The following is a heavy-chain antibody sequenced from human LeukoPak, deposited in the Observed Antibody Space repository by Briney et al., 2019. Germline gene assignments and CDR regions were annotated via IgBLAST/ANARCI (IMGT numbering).Heavy chain of an antibody. Sequence: GGSLRLSCAASGFTVTSNYMSWVRQAPGKGLEWVSVIYSGGTTYYADSVKGRFTISRDKSKNTLYLQMNSLRAEDTAVYYCARDIRNYDSRAFDIWGQGTMVTVSS. CDR1: GFTVTSNY. V-gene: IGHV3-53*01. CDR3: ARDIRNYDSRAFDI. CDR2: IYSGGTT. J-gene: IGHJ3*02. D-gene: IGHD1-7*01.